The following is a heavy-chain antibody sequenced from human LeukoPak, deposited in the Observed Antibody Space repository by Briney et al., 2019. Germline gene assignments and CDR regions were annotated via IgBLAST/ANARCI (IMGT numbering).Heavy chain of an antibody. V-gene: IGHV4-59*01. CDR1: GDSISNYY. Sequence: SETLSLTCTVSGDSISNYYWSWIRQPPGKGLEWIGYIYYSGTTNYNPSLKSRVTISVDTSKNQFSLKLTSVTAADTAVYYCARDGGGSSWPIDYWGQGTLVTVSS. D-gene: IGHD6-13*01. CDR2: IYYSGTT. CDR3: ARDGGGSSWPIDY. J-gene: IGHJ4*02.